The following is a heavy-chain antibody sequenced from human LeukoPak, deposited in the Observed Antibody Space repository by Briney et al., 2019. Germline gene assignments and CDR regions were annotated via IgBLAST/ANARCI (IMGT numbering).Heavy chain of an antibody. CDR3: AKIMLRDYMDV. CDR2: ISSSSSSI. D-gene: IGHD3-10*02. Sequence: PGGSLRLSCAASGFTFSGYGMSWVRQAPGKGLEWVSSISSSSSSIYYADSMKGRFTISRDNDKNSLYLQMNSLRAEDTAVYYCAKIMLRDYMDVWGKGTTVTVSS. J-gene: IGHJ6*03. V-gene: IGHV3-48*01. CDR1: GFTFSGYG.